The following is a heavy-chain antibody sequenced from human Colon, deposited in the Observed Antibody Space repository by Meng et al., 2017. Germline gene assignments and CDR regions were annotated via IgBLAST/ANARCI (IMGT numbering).Heavy chain of an antibody. J-gene: IGHJ4*02. CDR1: GYTFTTYC. CDR2: ISTYDDNT. Sequence: QVQLEPSSAEVKKPGASVKVSCKASGYTFTTYCISWRRQAPGQGLEWMGWISTYDDNTNYVEKFRGRVTMTTDTSTNTAYMELRSLRSDDTAVYYCARDNPGDYVWDYWGQGTLVTVSS. D-gene: IGHD4-17*01. CDR3: ARDNPGDYVWDY. V-gene: IGHV1-18*01.